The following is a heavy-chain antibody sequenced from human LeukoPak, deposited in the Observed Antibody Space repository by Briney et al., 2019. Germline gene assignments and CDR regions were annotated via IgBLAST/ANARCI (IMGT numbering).Heavy chain of an antibody. D-gene: IGHD3-22*01. V-gene: IGHV1-18*01. CDR3: AREGILVGAYYDSSGYNY. Sequence: GASVKVSCKASGYTFTSYGISWVRQAPGQGLEWMGWISAYNGNTNYAQKLQGRVTMTTDTSTSTAYMELRSLRPDDTAVYYCAREGILVGAYYDSSGYNYWGQGTLVTVSS. CDR2: ISAYNGNT. J-gene: IGHJ4*02. CDR1: GYTFTSYG.